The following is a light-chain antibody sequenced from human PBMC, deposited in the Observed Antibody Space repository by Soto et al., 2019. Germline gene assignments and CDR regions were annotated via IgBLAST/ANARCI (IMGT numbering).Light chain of an antibody. CDR2: AAS. V-gene: IGKV1-8*01. CDR1: QGISNY. CDR3: QQYYSYPWT. J-gene: IGKJ1*01. Sequence: AIRVTQSPSSFSASAGDRVTITCRASQGISNYLTWYQQTPGKAPKLLIYAASTLESGVPSRFSGSGSGTDFTLTISSLQSEDFATYYCQQYYSYPWTFGQGTKVEIK.